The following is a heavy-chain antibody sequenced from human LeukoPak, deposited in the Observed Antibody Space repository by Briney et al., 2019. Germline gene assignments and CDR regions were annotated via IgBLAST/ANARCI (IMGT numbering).Heavy chain of an antibody. CDR2: IYYSGST. CDR1: GGSIDNHY. D-gene: IGHD3-10*01. J-gene: IGHJ5*02. Sequence: SETLSLTCSVSGGSIDNHYWTWIRRPPGKGLEWIGHIYYSGSTTYNHSLKSRVTISVDTSKNQFSLKLSSVTPADTAAYYCARDLGYFGSGSYLGWFDPWGQGTLVTVSS. V-gene: IGHV4-59*11. CDR3: ARDLGYFGSGSYLGWFDP.